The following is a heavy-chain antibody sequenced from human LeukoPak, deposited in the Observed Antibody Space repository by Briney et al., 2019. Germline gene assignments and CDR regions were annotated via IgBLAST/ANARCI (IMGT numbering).Heavy chain of an antibody. CDR2: INAGNGNT. Sequence: ASVKVSCKASGYTFTTHTIHWVRQAPGQRLEWMGWINAGNGNTKYSQEFRDRVTITRDTSASTAYMELSSLRSEDMAVYYCARARYETRIWPKSRYDYYHYMDVWGKGTTVTVSS. J-gene: IGHJ6*03. CDR1: GYTFTTHT. V-gene: IGHV1-3*03. CDR3: ARARYETRIWPKSRYDYYHYMDV. D-gene: IGHD3-3*01.